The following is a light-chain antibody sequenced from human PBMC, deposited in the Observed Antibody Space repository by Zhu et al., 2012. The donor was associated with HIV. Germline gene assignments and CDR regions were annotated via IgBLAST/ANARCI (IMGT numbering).Light chain of an antibody. V-gene: IGKV3-20*01. CDR1: QILTTTY. Sequence: IVLTQSPGTLSLSPGQRATLSCRASQILTTTYVAWFQQRPGQSPRLLIYHTSSRATGIPDRFSGSGSGTDFTLIISRLEPEDSAVYYCQHYGSSSKTFGGGTKVEIK. J-gene: IGKJ4*01. CDR2: HTS. CDR3: QHYGSSSKT.